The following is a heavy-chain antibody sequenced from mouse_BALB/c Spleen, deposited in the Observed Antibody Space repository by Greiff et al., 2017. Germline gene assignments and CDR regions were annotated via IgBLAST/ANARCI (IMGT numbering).Heavy chain of an antibody. CDR3: VREGRVYDYDQYYYAMDY. CDR2: IWTGGGT. CDR1: GFSLTSYD. D-gene: IGHD2-4*01. Sequence: QVQLKESGPGLVAPSQSLSITCTVSGFSLTSYDISWIRQPPGKGLEWLGVIWTGGGTNYNSAFMSRLSISKDNSKSQVFLKMNSLQTDDTAIYYCVREGRVYDYDQYYYAMDYWGQGTSVTVSS. J-gene: IGHJ4*01. V-gene: IGHV2-9-2*01.